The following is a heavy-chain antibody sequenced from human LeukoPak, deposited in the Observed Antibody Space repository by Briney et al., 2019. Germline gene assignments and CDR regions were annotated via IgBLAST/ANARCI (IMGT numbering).Heavy chain of an antibody. CDR2: IKEDGSEK. Sequence: GGSLRLSCAASGFTFSRYWMSWVRQAPGKGLEWVANIKEDGSEKYYVDSVKGRFTISRDNAKNSLYLQMNSLRAEDTAVYYCARVFVVGRGGYRDYYYYYRDVGGKGTRVTIS. CDR1: GFTFSRYW. D-gene: IGHD3-3*01. CDR3: ARVFVVGRGGYRDYYYYYRDV. J-gene: IGHJ6*03. V-gene: IGHV3-7*01.